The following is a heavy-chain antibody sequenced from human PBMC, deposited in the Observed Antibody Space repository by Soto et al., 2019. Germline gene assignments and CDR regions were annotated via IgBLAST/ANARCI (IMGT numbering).Heavy chain of an antibody. CDR2: TYYRSKWYN. CDR1: GDSVSSNSAA. Sequence: SQTLSLTCAISGDSVSSNSAAWNWIRQSPSRGLEWLGRTYYRSKWYNDYAVSVKSRITINPDTSKNQFSLQLNSVTPEDTAVYYCARDIVVVPAAMSLLDPWGQGTLVTVSS. D-gene: IGHD2-2*01. J-gene: IGHJ5*02. V-gene: IGHV6-1*01. CDR3: ARDIVVVPAAMSLLDP.